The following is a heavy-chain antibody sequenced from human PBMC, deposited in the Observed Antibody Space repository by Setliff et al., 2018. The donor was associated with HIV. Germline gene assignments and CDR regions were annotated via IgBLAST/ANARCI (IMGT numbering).Heavy chain of an antibody. V-gene: IGHV1-2*02. J-gene: IGHJ4*02. Sequence: SVKVSCKASGYTFTDYFMHWVRQAPGQGLEWMGWISPNNGDTNIPQRFRGRVTMTRDTSTSTAYMELSSLRSEDTAIYYCARGPPLGNSYGYVNYWGQGTLVTVSS. CDR3: ARGPPLGNSYGYVNY. CDR1: GYTFTDYF. CDR2: ISPNNGDT. D-gene: IGHD5-18*01.